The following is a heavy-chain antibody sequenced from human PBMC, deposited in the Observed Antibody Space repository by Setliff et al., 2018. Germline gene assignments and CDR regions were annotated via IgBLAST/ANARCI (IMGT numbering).Heavy chain of an antibody. CDR3: ARPSLWFGEFSNWFDP. D-gene: IGHD3-10*01. V-gene: IGHV3-33*01. J-gene: IGHJ5*02. CDR2: IWNDGSTK. Sequence: GGSLRLSCVASGFTFSNYGMHWVRQAPGKGLEWVAIIWNDGSTKYYVDSVKGRFTISRDNAKNSLYLQMNSLRAGDTAVYYCARPSLWFGEFSNWFDPWGQGTLVTVSS. CDR1: GFTFSNYG.